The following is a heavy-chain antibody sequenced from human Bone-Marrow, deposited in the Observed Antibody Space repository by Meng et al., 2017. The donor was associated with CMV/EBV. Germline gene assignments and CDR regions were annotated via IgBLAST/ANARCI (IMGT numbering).Heavy chain of an antibody. V-gene: IGHV3-21*01. Sequence: GESLKISCAASGFTFSSYSINWVRQAPGKGLEWVASITSSSAYMHYADSMKGRFTISRDNAENSLYLHLNSLRVEDTAVYYCARDKTVRGTLPYFFDLWGQGTLVTVSS. CDR2: ITSSSAYM. J-gene: IGHJ4*02. CDR3: ARDKTVRGTLPYFFDL. D-gene: IGHD3-16*01. CDR1: GFTFSSYS.